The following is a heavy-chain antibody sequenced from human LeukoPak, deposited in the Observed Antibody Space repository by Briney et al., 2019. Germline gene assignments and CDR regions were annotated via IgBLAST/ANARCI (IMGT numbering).Heavy chain of an antibody. V-gene: IGHV4-59*01. D-gene: IGHD6-19*01. CDR1: GGSISSYY. J-gene: IGHJ6*02. Sequence: SETLSLTCTVSGGSISSYYWSWIRQPPGKGLEWIGYIYYSGSTNYNPSLKSRVTISVDTSKNQFSLKLSSVTAADTAVYYCARSGWISYYYYYGMDVWGQGTTVTVSS. CDR2: IYYSGST. CDR3: ARSGWISYYYYYGMDV.